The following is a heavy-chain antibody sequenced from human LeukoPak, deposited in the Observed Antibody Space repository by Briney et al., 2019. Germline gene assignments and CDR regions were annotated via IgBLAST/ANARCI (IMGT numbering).Heavy chain of an antibody. Sequence: GASVKVSCKASGYTFTGYYMHWVRQAPGQGVEWMGWINPNSGGTNYAQKFQGRVTMTRDTSISTAYMELSRLRSDDTAVYYCARAQITMVRGVISYWGQGTLVTVSS. D-gene: IGHD3-10*01. CDR3: ARAQITMVRGVISY. CDR1: GYTFTGYY. CDR2: INPNSGGT. J-gene: IGHJ4*02. V-gene: IGHV1-2*02.